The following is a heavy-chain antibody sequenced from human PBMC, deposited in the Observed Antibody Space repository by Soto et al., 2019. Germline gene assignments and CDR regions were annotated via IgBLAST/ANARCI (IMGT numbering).Heavy chain of an antibody. J-gene: IGHJ4*02. Sequence: SETLSLTCSIYSGSLSGYYLSWIRQPPGKGLEWIGEISQSGNTNYSPSLKSRASISIDTSKKQFSLNLASVSAADTAVYYCARAPKVSGSSQTRPDFWGQGTLVTVYS. CDR2: ISQSGNT. V-gene: IGHV4-34*01. D-gene: IGHD6-6*01. CDR3: ARAPKVSGSSQTRPDF. CDR1: SGSLSGYY.